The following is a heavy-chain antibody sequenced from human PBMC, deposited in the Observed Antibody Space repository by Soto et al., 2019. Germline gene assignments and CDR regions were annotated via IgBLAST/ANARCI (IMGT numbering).Heavy chain of an antibody. CDR2: ISSGFIT. Sequence: GGSLRLSCAASGFTFSDYAMSWVRQAPGKGLEWVSHISSGFITYYADSVKGRFTISRDNSKNTLYLQMNSLRAEDTAVYYCASSLAGDYSIDYWGQGTLVTVSS. J-gene: IGHJ4*02. CDR1: GFTFSDYA. CDR3: ASSLAGDYSIDY. V-gene: IGHV3-23*01. D-gene: IGHD4-17*01.